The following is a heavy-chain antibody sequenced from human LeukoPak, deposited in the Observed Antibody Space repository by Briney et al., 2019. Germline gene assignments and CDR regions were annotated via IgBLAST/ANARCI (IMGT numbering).Heavy chain of an antibody. Sequence: PGRSLRLSCAASGFTFSSYGMHWVRQAPGKGLEYVSAISSNGGSTYYANSVKGRFTISRDNSKNTLYLQMGSLRAEDMAVYYCARGGDKLYSYDLVNYFDYWGQGTLVTVSS. CDR1: GFTFSSYG. J-gene: IGHJ4*02. CDR2: ISSNGGST. CDR3: ARGGDKLYSYDLVNYFDY. V-gene: IGHV3-64*01. D-gene: IGHD5-18*01.